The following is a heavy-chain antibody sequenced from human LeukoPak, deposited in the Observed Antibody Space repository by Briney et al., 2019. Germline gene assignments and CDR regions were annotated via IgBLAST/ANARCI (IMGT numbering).Heavy chain of an antibody. D-gene: IGHD3-22*01. CDR3: AGVREPYYYDSSGYYSFDY. V-gene: IGHV3-21*01. J-gene: IGHJ4*02. CDR2: ISSSSSYI. Sequence: GGSLRLSCAASGFTFSSYSMNWVRQAPGKGLEWVSSISSSSSYIYYADSVKGRFTISRDNAKNSLYLQMNSLRAEDTAVYYCAGVREPYYYDSSGYYSFDYWGQGTLVTVSS. CDR1: GFTFSSYS.